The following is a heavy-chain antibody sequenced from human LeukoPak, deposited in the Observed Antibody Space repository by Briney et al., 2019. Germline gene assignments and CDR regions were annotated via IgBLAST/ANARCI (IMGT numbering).Heavy chain of an antibody. V-gene: IGHV3-7*01. Sequence: GGSLRLSCAASGFTFSSCWMSWVRQAPGKGLEWVANIRQDGSEKYYVDSVKGRFTISRDNAKNSLYLQMNSLRAEDTAVYYCARVSTHYDFWSGYYSPNFDYWGQGTLVTVSS. CDR3: ARVSTHYDFWSGYYSPNFDY. J-gene: IGHJ4*02. CDR2: IRQDGSEK. D-gene: IGHD3-3*01. CDR1: GFTFSSCW.